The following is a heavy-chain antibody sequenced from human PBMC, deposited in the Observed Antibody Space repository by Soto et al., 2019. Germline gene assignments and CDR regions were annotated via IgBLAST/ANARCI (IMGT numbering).Heavy chain of an antibody. CDR2: IYYDGNT. CDR1: GDSITSSSFY. Sequence: QLQLQESGPGLVKPSETLSLTCTVSGDSITSSSFYWGWIRQPPGKGLECIGNIYYDGNTYYNPSVKSRVTISLDTSNNQFSLRLNSVTAADTAVYYCARSTIAPRLFMYPFVSWGQGTLVTVSS. J-gene: IGHJ4*02. CDR3: ARSTIAPRLFMYPFVS. V-gene: IGHV4-39*01. D-gene: IGHD6-6*01.